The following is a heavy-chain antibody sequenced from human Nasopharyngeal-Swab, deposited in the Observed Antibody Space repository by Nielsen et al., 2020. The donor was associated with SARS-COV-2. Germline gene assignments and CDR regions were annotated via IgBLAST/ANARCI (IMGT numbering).Heavy chain of an antibody. Sequence: WIRQPPGKGLEWVASITSSYDQKYYGDSVKSRFTISRDNARNSLYLEMNSLRVEDTAIYYCASEVVGFYFYTNVWGKGTTVTVSS. CDR2: ITSSYDQK. D-gene: IGHD1-26*01. CDR3: ASEVVGFYFYTNV. J-gene: IGHJ6*03. V-gene: IGHV3-21*01.